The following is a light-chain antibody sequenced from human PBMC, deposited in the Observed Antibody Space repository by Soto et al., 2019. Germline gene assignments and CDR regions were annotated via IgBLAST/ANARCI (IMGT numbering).Light chain of an antibody. CDR3: CSFTSSSTVV. CDR2: EVS. Sequence: QSVLTQPASVSGTPGQSITISCTGTSRDVGGYNYVSWYQQHPGKVPKVIIYEVSYRPSGVSNRFSGSKSGNTAPLTISGLQAEDEADYYCCSFTSSSTVVFGGGTKLTVL. V-gene: IGLV2-14*01. J-gene: IGLJ3*02. CDR1: SRDVGGYNY.